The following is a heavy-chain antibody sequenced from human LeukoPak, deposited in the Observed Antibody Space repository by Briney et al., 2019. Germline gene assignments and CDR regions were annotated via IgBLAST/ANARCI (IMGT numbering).Heavy chain of an antibody. J-gene: IGHJ4*02. Sequence: GGSLRLSCAASGFTFSSYGMHWVRQAPGKGLEWVAFIRYDGSNKYYADSVKGRFTISRDNSKNTLYLQMNSLRAEDTAVYYCAKDDDYYDSSGQLIWGQGTLVTVSS. V-gene: IGHV3-30*02. CDR3: AKDDDYYDSSGQLI. CDR2: IRYDGSNK. CDR1: GFTFSSYG. D-gene: IGHD3-22*01.